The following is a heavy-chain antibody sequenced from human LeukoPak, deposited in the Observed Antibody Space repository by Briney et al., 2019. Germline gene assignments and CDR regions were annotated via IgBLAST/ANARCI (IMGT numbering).Heavy chain of an antibody. CDR3: AKVQDYGDYIYYYYYGMDV. CDR2: ISCSGGST. V-gene: IGHV3-23*01. Sequence: PGVSLRLSCAASGFTFSIYAMSGVPHAPGKGLECGSAISCSGGSTYYADSVKGRFTISRDNSKNTLYLQMNSLRAEDTAVYYCAKVQDYGDYIYYYYYGMDVWGQGTTVTVSS. J-gene: IGHJ6*02. D-gene: IGHD4-17*01. CDR1: GFTFSIYA.